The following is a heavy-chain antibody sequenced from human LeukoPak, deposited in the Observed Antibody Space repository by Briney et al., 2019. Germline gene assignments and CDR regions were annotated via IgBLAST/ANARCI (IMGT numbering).Heavy chain of an antibody. Sequence: ASVKVSCKASGGTFSSYAISWVRQAPGQGLEWMGGIIPSCGTENYAQKFQGRVTITTDESTSTAYLELSSLRSEDTAVYYCARSARPLYSKLDYYYYFYLDVWRKGTTVTVS. V-gene: IGHV1-69*05. D-gene: IGHD4-11*01. CDR3: ARSARPLYSKLDYYYYFYLDV. CDR1: GGTFSSYA. J-gene: IGHJ6*03. CDR2: IIPSCGTE.